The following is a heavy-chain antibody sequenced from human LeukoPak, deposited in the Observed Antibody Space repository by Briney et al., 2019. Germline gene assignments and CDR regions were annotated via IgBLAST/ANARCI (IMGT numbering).Heavy chain of an antibody. CDR1: GFTFTSYA. CDR3: AKVFSGSYFD. V-gene: IGHV3-23*01. CDR2: ISGGGGTT. D-gene: IGHD1-26*01. Sequence: GGSLRLSCAASGFTFTSYAMSWVRQAPGKGLEWVSAISGGGGTTYYADSVKGRFTISRDNSKNTLSLQMNSLRVEDTAVYYCAKVFSGSYFDWGQGTLVTVSS. J-gene: IGHJ4*02.